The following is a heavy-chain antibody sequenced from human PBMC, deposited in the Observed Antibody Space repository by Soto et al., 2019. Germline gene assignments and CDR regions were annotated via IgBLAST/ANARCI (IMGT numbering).Heavy chain of an antibody. CDR2: MNPNSGNT. CDR1: GYTVTSYD. Sequence: ASVKVSCKASGYTVTSYDINWVRRATGQGLEWMGWMNPNSGNTGYAQKFQGRVTMTRNTSISTAYMELSSLRSEDTAVYYCARVPGGRVFFSWSGLYGMDVWGKGTTVTVSS. V-gene: IGHV1-8*01. CDR3: ARVPGGRVFFSWSGLYGMDV. J-gene: IGHJ6*04. D-gene: IGHD6-13*01.